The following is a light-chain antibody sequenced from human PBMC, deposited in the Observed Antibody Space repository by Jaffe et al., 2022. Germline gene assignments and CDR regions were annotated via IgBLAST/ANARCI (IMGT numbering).Light chain of an antibody. CDR3: QQSNSWPWT. CDR2: GAS. V-gene: IGKV3-15*01. J-gene: IGKJ1*01. Sequence: EIVMTQSPATMSVSPGERATLSCRASHSISYNLAWYQHKPGHTPRLLIYGASTRATGVPARFSGSRSGTEFTLTISSLQSEDFGIYFCQQSNSWPWTFGQGTKVE. CDR1: HSISYN.